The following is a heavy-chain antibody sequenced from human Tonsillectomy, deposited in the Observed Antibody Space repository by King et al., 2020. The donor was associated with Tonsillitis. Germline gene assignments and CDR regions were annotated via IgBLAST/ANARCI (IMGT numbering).Heavy chain of an antibody. CDR2: IWYDGSNK. V-gene: IGHV3-33*08. CDR3: AGFYDSSGYDPYYFDY. D-gene: IGHD3-22*01. CDR1: GFIFSAYD. Sequence: VQLVESGGGVVQPGRSLRLSCAASGFIFSAYDMHWVRQAPGKGLEWVAVIWYDGSNKYYADSVKGRLTISRENSKNTLFLQMNSLRAEDTAVYYCAGFYDSSGYDPYYFDYWGQGTLVTVSS. J-gene: IGHJ4*02.